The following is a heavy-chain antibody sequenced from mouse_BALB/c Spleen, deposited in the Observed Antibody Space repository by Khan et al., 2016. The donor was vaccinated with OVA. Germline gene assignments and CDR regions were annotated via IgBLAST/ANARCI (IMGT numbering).Heavy chain of an antibody. V-gene: IGHV5-17*02. CDR1: GFTFSTYG. D-gene: IGHD1-1*01. CDR2: ISGDSSTV. Sequence: EVELVESGGGLVQPGGSRKLSCAASGFTFSTYGMHWVRQAPEKGLEGVAYISGDSSTVYYADTVKGRFTISRDNPKNTLFLQMTSLMSEDTARYYCATSYFCGYYFDYWGPGTTLTVSS. CDR3: ATSYFCGYYFDY. J-gene: IGHJ2*01.